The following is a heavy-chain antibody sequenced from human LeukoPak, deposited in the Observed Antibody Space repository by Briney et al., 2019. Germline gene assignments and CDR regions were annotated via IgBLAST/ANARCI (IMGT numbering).Heavy chain of an antibody. V-gene: IGHV1-69*13. CDR2: IIPIFGTA. CDR3: ARSREERYYSDSSGYYFECHY. J-gene: IGHJ4*02. CDR1: GGTFSSYA. Sequence: SVKVSCKASGGTFSSYAISWVRRAPGQGLEWMGGIIPIFGTANYAQKFQGRVTITADESTSTAYMELSSLRSEDTAVYYCARSREERYYSDSSGYYFECHYWGQGTLVTVSS. D-gene: IGHD3-22*01.